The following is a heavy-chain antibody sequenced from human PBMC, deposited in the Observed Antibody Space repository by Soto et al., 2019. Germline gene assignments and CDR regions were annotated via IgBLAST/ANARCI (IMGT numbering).Heavy chain of an antibody. CDR1: GFSFTRHE. Sequence: GGSLRLSCVASGFSFTRHEINWVRQAPGKGLEWLSYISSGGVSIYYSESVEVRFTISRDNAQNSVYLQMNSLRVEDTAVSYCASGKTDGSDYWGQGMLVTVS. CDR2: ISSGGVSI. J-gene: IGHJ4*01. D-gene: IGHD2-15*01. V-gene: IGHV3-48*03. CDR3: ASGKTDGSDY.